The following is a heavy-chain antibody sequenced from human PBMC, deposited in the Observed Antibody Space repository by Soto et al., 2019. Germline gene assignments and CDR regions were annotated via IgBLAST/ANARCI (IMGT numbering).Heavy chain of an antibody. V-gene: IGHV3-21*01. D-gene: IGHD6-13*01. CDR1: GFTFRSFT. J-gene: IGHJ5*02. CDR3: TRDASRDSSARGWFDP. CDR2: ISSNSAYI. Sequence: LRLSCAASGFTFRSFTMNWVRQAPGKALEWVSTISSNSAYIYYTDALRGRFTISRDNAKNSLHLQMNSLRAEDTAVYYCTRDASRDSSARGWFDPWGPGTLVTVSS.